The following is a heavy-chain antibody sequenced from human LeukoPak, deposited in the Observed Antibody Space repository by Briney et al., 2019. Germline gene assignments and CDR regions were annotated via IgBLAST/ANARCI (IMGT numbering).Heavy chain of an antibody. CDR3: ARNRYYYGSGSYGVPNWFDP. CDR1: GESLSNYY. Sequence: SETLSLTCAVYGESLSNYYWSWIRQPPGKGLEWIGSIYYSGSTYYKSSLKSRVTISVDTSKNQFSLKLSSVTAADTAVYYCARNRYYYGSGSYGVPNWFDPWGQGTLVIVSS. D-gene: IGHD3-10*01. J-gene: IGHJ5*02. V-gene: IGHV4-39*01. CDR2: IYYSGST.